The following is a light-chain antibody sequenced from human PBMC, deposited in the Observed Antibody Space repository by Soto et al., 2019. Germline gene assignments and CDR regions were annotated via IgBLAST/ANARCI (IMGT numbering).Light chain of an antibody. CDR1: SSNIGSNS. Sequence: QSVLTQPPSAYGTPGQRVTISCSGSSSNIGSNSVNWYQQLPGTAPKLLIYSNDRRPSGVPDRFSGSKSGTSASLAISGLQSXDEADYYCAAWDDSLNGYVFGTGTKVTVL. CDR2: SND. V-gene: IGLV1-44*01. J-gene: IGLJ1*01. CDR3: AAWDDSLNGYV.